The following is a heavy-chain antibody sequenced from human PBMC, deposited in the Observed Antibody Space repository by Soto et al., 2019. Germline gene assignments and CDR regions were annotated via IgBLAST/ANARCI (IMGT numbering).Heavy chain of an antibody. Sequence: PSETLSLTCTVSGGSISSGGYYWSWIRQHPGKGLEWIGYIYYSGSTYYNPSLKSRVTISVDTSKNQFSLKLSSVTAADTAVYYCARERPAGSRLDPWGQGTLVTVSS. CDR1: GGSISSGGYY. CDR3: ARERPAGSRLDP. CDR2: IYYSGST. J-gene: IGHJ5*02. V-gene: IGHV4-31*03. D-gene: IGHD2-15*01.